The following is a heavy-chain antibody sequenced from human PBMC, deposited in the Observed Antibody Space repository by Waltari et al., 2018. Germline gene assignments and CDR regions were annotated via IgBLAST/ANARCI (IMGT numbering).Heavy chain of an antibody. CDR3: AKDRRGIVTAFDI. D-gene: IGHD1-1*01. J-gene: IGHJ3*02. Sequence: VQLVESGGGVVQPGGSLRLSCAASGFTFSSYGMHWVRQAPGKGLEWVAVIRYDGSNKDYAESGKGRFTISRDNSKNTLYLQMNSLRAEDTAVYYCAKDRRGIVTAFDIWGQGTMVTVSS. V-gene: IGHV3-30*02. CDR1: GFTFSSYG. CDR2: IRYDGSNK.